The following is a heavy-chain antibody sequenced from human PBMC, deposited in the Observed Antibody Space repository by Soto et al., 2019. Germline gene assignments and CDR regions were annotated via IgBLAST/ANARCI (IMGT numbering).Heavy chain of an antibody. CDR3: ARDLNILTGYYRHWFDP. D-gene: IGHD3-9*01. CDR2: ISAYNGNT. V-gene: IGHV1-18*01. J-gene: IGHJ5*02. Sequence: ASVKVSCKASGYTFTSYGISWVRQAPGQGLEWMGWISAYNGNTNYAQKLQGRVTMTTDTSTSTAYMELRSLRSDDTAVYYCARDLNILTGYYRHWFDPWGQGTLVTVSS. CDR1: GYTFTSYG.